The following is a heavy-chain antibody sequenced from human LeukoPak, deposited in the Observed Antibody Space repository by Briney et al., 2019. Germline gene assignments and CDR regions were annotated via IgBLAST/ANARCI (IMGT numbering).Heavy chain of an antibody. J-gene: IGHJ3*02. Sequence: ASVKVSCKASGYTFTGYDINWVRQATGQGLEWMGWMNPNSGNTGYAQKFQGRVTKTRNTSISTAYMELSSLRSEDTAVYYCARERNSGSYDAFDIWGQGTMVTVSS. D-gene: IGHD1-26*01. CDR3: ARERNSGSYDAFDI. CDR2: MNPNSGNT. CDR1: GYTFTGYD. V-gene: IGHV1-8*01.